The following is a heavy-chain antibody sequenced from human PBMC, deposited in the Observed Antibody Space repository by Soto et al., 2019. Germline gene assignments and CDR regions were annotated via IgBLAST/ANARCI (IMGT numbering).Heavy chain of an antibody. CDR2: ISAYNGNT. V-gene: IGHV1-18*01. Sequence: QVQLVQSGAEVKKPGASVKVSCKASGYTFTSYGISWVRQAPGQGLEWMGWISAYNGNTNYAQKLQGRVTMTTDTSPSTAYMELRSLRSDDTAVYYCARDEHGDYTGSDAFDIWGQGTMVTVSS. J-gene: IGHJ3*02. CDR1: GYTFTSYG. CDR3: ARDEHGDYTGSDAFDI. D-gene: IGHD4-17*01.